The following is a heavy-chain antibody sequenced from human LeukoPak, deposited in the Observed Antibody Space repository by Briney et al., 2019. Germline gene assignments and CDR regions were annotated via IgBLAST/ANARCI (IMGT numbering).Heavy chain of an antibody. V-gene: IGHV3-66*02. Sequence: QTGGSLRLSCAASGFTVSNNYMSWVRQAPGKGLEWVSVIYSGDNTYYVESVKGRFTISRDNSKNTLFLQMNRLRAEDTAVYYCAGRRVLDASFDYWGQGTLVTVSS. CDR2: IYSGDNT. CDR1: GFTVSNNY. D-gene: IGHD3-16*01. CDR3: AGRRVLDASFDY. J-gene: IGHJ4*02.